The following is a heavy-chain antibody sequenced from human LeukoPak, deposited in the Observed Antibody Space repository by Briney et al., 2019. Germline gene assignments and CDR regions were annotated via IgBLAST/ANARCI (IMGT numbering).Heavy chain of an antibody. V-gene: IGHV3-23*01. CDR3: AKGESQPKYYFDY. Sequence: GGSLRLSCAASGFNFSSYAMRWVRQAPGKGLEWVASIGGSGATTFYTDSVRGRFTISRDNSKNTLFLQMNSLRAEDTAVYYCAKGESQPKYYFDYWGQGTLVTVSS. J-gene: IGHJ4*02. D-gene: IGHD2-2*01. CDR2: IGGSGATT. CDR1: GFNFSSYA.